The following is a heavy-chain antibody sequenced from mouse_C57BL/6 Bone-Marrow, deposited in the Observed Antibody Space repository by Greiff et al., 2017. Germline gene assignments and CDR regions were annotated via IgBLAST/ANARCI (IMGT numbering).Heavy chain of an antibody. V-gene: IGHV1-50*01. D-gene: IGHD1-1*01. CDR1: GYTFTSYW. CDR3: ARGDYYGSPYAMDY. Sequence: QVQLQQPGAELVKPGASVKLSSKASGYTFTSYWMQWVKQRPGQGLEWIGEIDPSDSYTNYNQKFKGKATLTVDTSSSTAYMQLSSLTSEDSAVYYCARGDYYGSPYAMDYWGQGTSVTVSS. J-gene: IGHJ4*01. CDR2: IDPSDSYT.